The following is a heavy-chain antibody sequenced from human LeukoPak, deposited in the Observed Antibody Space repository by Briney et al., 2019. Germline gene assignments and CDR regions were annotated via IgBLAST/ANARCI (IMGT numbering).Heavy chain of an antibody. V-gene: IGHV4-59*01. J-gene: IGHJ3*02. CDR2: IYYSGST. CDR3: ARESNWYYYNSSGYRDAFDI. D-gene: IGHD3-22*01. CDR1: GGCISSYY. Sequence: PSETLSFTCTVSGGCISSYYWSWIRQPPGKGLEWIGYIYYSGSTNYNPSLKSRVTISVDTSKNQSSIKLSSVTAADTAVYYCARESNWYYYNSSGYRDAFDIWGQGTMITVSS.